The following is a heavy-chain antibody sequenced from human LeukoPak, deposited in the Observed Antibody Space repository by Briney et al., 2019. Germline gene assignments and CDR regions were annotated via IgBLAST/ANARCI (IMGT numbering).Heavy chain of an antibody. CDR1: GFTFSSYG. CDR3: AKVPGLRNAFDI. V-gene: IGHV3-30*18. J-gene: IGHJ3*02. CDR2: IPYDGSNK. Sequence: PGGSLRLSCAASGFTFSSYGMHWVRQAPGKGLEWVAVIPYDGSNKYYADSVKGRFTISRDNSKNTLYLQMNSLRAEDTAVYYCAKVPGLRNAFDIWGQGTMVTVSS.